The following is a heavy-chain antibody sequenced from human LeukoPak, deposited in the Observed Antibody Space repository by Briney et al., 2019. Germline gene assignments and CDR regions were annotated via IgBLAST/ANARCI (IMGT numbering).Heavy chain of an antibody. V-gene: IGHV3-30*18. Sequence: PGGSLRLSCAASGFSFSSYVMSWVRQAPGKGLEWVAVISSDGSIKVYADSVKGRFTLSRDNSINTVDLQMNSLRAEDTAVYYCVKEYHSRGFGAYFDYWGQGTLVTVSS. D-gene: IGHD3-3*01. CDR3: VKEYHSRGFGAYFDY. CDR2: ISSDGSIK. J-gene: IGHJ4*02. CDR1: GFSFSSYV.